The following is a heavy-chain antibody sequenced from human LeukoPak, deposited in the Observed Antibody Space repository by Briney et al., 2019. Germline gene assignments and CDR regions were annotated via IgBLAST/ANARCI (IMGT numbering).Heavy chain of an antibody. J-gene: IGHJ6*03. CDR2: IRYDGSNK. V-gene: IGHV3-30*02. CDR1: GFTFSSYE. D-gene: IGHD1-26*01. Sequence: GGSLRLSCAASGFTFSSYEMNWVRQAPGKGLEWAAFIRYDGSNKYYADSVKGRFTISRDNSKNTLYLQMNSLRGEDTAVYYCAKDGDTMSGTYYYDMDVWGKGTTVTIS. CDR3: AKDGDTMSGTYYYDMDV.